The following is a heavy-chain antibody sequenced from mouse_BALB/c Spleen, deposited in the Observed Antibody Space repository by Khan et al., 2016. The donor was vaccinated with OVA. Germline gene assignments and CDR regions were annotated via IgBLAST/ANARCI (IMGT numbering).Heavy chain of an antibody. D-gene: IGHD2-10*02. CDR2: IDPSDSET. Sequence: QVQLKQSGAELVRPGASVKLSCKASGYTFTSYWMNWVKQRPGQGLEWIGMIDPSDSETHYNQMFNDKATLTVDTSSSTAYMQLSSLTSEDSSFYDCARGEYGTSFAYWGQGTLVTVSA. J-gene: IGHJ3*01. CDR1: GYTFTSYW. V-gene: IGHV1-61*01. CDR3: ARGEYGTSFAY.